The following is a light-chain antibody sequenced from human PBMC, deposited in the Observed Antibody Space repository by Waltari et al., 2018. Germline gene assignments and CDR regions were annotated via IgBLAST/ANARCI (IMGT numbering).Light chain of an antibody. J-gene: IGLJ1*01. CDR1: VGGYHY. CDR3: SSYAGSNNYV. V-gene: IGLV2-8*01. Sequence: QSALTQPPSASGSPGQSVTISCTDVGGYHYVSWYQQHPGKAPKLMIYEVSKRPSGVPDRFSGSKSGNTASLTVSGLQAEDEADYYCSSYAGSNNYVFGTGTKVTVL. CDR2: EVS.